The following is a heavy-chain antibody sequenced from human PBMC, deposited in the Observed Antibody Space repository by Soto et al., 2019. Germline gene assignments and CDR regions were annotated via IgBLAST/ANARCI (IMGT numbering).Heavy chain of an antibody. D-gene: IGHD3-16*02. CDR2: INPSGGST. V-gene: IGHV1-2*04. J-gene: IGHJ4*02. Sequence: ASVKVSCKASGYTFTSYYMHWVRQAPGQGLEWMGIINPSGGSTSYAQKFQGWVTMTRDTSISTAYMELSRLRSDDTAVYYCARELHLGELSLDYWGQGTLVTVSS. CDR3: ARELHLGELSLDY. CDR1: GYTFTSYY.